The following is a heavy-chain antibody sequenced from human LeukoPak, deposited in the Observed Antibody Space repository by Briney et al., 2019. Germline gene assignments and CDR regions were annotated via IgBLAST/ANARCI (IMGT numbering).Heavy chain of an antibody. CDR2: IKSKTDGGTT. V-gene: IGHV3-15*01. J-gene: IGHJ4*02. D-gene: IGHD3-10*01. CDR1: GFTFSSYG. Sequence: PGRSLRLSCAASGFTFSSYGMHWVHQAPGKGLEWVGRIKSKTDGGTTDYAAPVKGRFTISRDDSKNTLYLQMNSLKTEDTAVYYCTASTWVGNYYYGSGNDYWGQGTLVTVSS. CDR3: TASTWVGNYYYGSGNDY.